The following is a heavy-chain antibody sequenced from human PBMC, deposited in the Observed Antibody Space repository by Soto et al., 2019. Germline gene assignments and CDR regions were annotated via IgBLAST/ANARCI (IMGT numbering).Heavy chain of an antibody. Sequence: GASVKVSCKASGYTFTSYGIGWVRQAPGQGLEWMGWISAYNGNTNYAQKLQGRVTMTTDTSTSTAYMELRSLRSDDTAVYYCARAPSSSSWFNWFDPWGQGTLVTVSS. CDR3: ARAPSSSSWFNWFDP. J-gene: IGHJ5*02. CDR1: GYTFTSYG. CDR2: ISAYNGNT. D-gene: IGHD6-13*01. V-gene: IGHV1-18*01.